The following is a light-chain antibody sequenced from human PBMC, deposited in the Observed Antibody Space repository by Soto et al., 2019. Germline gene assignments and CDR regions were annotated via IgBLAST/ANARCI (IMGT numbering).Light chain of an antibody. CDR1: SSDVGGYNY. J-gene: IGLJ2*01. Sequence: QSALTQPASVSGSPGQSITISCTGTSSDVGGYNYVSWYQQHPAKAPKLMIYDVSNRPSGVSNRCSGSKSGNTASLTISGLQDEDEADYYCSSYTSSSTLYVVFGGGTKLTVL. V-gene: IGLV2-14*01. CDR2: DVS. CDR3: SSYTSSSTLYVV.